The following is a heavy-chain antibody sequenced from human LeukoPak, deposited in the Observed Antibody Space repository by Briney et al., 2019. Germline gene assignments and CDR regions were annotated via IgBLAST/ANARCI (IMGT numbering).Heavy chain of an antibody. V-gene: IGHV3-53*01. CDR3: ARENLAAASFDY. J-gene: IGHJ4*02. CDR1: GFTLSSNY. D-gene: IGHD6-13*01. CDR2: IYSGGST. Sequence: TGGSLRLSCAASGFTLSSNYMSWVRQAPGKGLEWVSVIYSGGSTYYADSVKGRFTISRDNSKNTLYLQMSSLRAEDTAVYYCARENLAAASFDYWGQGTLVTVSS.